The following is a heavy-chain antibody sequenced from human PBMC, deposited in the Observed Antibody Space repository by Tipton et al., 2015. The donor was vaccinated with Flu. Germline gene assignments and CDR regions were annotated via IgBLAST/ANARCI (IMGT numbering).Heavy chain of an antibody. J-gene: IGHJ4*02. CDR3: ASLERTIFGVAN. D-gene: IGHD3-3*01. V-gene: IGHV4-4*07. Sequence: TLSLTCTVSGGSISSSYWSWIRQPAGKGLEWIGRVYASGSSNYHPSLKSRVTMSVDTSKNQFSLRLSSVTAADTAVYYCASLERTIFGVANWGRGTLVTVSS. CDR1: GGSISSSY. CDR2: VYASGSS.